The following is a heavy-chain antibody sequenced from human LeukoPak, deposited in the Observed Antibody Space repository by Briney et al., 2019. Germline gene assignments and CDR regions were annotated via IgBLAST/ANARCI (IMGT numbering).Heavy chain of an antibody. V-gene: IGHV4-31*03. CDR2: IYHSGST. CDR1: GGSISSGGYY. J-gene: IGHJ4*02. Sequence: SQTLSLTCTVSGGSISSGGYYWTWIRQHPGKGLECIGFIYHSGSTYYSPSLKSRVAISVDTSKNQFSLKLTSVTAADTAVYYCARADVLTAYYTWPVGSYDYWGQGTLVTVSS. D-gene: IGHD3-9*01. CDR3: ARADVLTAYYTWPVGSYDY.